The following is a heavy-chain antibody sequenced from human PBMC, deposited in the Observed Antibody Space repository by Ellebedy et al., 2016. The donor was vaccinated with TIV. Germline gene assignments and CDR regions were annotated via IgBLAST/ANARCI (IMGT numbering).Heavy chain of an antibody. V-gene: IGHV4-34*01. Sequence: MPSETLSLTCAVYGGSFRDYYWSWIRQPPGKGLEWIGEITHSGSTNYNPSLKSRVTVTIDTSKNQFSLKLTSVIAADTAVYYCARSGSNYIDYFDHWGQGTLVTVSS. CDR1: GGSFRDYY. CDR2: ITHSGST. J-gene: IGHJ4*02. D-gene: IGHD1-26*01. CDR3: ARSGSNYIDYFDH.